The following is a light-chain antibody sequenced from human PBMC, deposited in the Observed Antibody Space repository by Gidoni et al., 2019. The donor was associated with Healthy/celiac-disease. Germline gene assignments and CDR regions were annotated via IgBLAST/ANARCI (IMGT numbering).Light chain of an antibody. V-gene: IGKV3-20*01. CDR2: GAS. CDR3: QQYGSSPRT. J-gene: IGKJ1*01. Sequence: EIVLTQSPGTLSLSPGERATLSCRASQSVSSSYLAWYQQKPGPAPRLLIYGASSRATGIPDRFSGSGSGTDFTLTISRLEPEDFAVYYCQQYGSSPRTFXQXTKVEIK. CDR1: QSVSSSY.